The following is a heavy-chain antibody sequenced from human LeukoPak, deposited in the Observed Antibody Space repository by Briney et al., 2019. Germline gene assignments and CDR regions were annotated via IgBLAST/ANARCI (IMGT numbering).Heavy chain of an antibody. CDR1: GFSFTSYW. Sequence: GGTLRLSCAASGFSFTSYWMHWVRQAPGKGLVWVSHINTDGSSTTYADSVKGRFSISRDNAKNTPYLQMNSLRAEDTAVYYCARDIGYGALKEGYWGQGTLVTVSS. D-gene: IGHD4/OR15-4a*01. J-gene: IGHJ4*02. CDR3: ARDIGYGALKEGY. V-gene: IGHV3-74*01. CDR2: INTDGSST.